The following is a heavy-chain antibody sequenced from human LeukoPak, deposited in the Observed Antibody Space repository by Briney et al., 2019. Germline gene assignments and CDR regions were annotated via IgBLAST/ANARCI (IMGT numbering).Heavy chain of an antibody. D-gene: IGHD3-16*01. CDR1: GFTFSDYS. Sequence: GGSLRLSCAASGFTFSDYSMSWIRQAAGKGLECLSYISSSGGTIYYADSVKGRFTISRDNARNSLYLQMNSLTADDTAVYYCARVSRSNYDYSGARSGDAFDIWGQGTAVTVSS. J-gene: IGHJ3*02. V-gene: IGHV3-11*01. CDR2: ISSSGGTI. CDR3: ARVSRSNYDYSGARSGDAFDI.